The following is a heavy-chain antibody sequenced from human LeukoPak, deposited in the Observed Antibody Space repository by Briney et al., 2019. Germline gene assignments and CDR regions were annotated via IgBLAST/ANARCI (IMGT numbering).Heavy chain of an antibody. V-gene: IGHV4-59*01. D-gene: IGHD6-19*01. J-gene: IGHJ3*02. Sequence: SETLSLTCTVSGGSPSSDYWSWVRQPPGKGLEWVGYIYYSGSTNYNPSLTSRVTISVDTSKNQFSLTLSSVTAADTAVYYCARGGPEAVASSDAFDIWGQGTMVTVSS. CDR2: IYYSGST. CDR3: ARGGPEAVASSDAFDI. CDR1: GGSPSSDY.